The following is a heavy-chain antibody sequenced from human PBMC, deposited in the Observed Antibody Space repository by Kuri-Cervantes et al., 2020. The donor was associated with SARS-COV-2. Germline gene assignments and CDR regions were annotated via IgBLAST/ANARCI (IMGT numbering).Heavy chain of an antibody. V-gene: IGHV3-23*01. J-gene: IGHJ5*02. D-gene: IGHD6-13*01. CDR3: ARGPLYSSSWYDWFDP. CDR1: GFTFNTYA. CDR2: ISGRGGST. Sequence: GESLKISCAASGFTFNTYAMSWVRQAPGKGLEWVSGISGRGGSTYYAGSVKGRFTISRDNAKNTLYLQMNSLRAEDTAVYYCARGPLYSSSWYDWFDPWGQGTLVTVSS.